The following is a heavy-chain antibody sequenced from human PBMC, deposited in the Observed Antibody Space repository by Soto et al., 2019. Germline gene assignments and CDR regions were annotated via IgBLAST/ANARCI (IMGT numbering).Heavy chain of an antibody. V-gene: IGHV3-30*04. D-gene: IGHD6-19*01. Sequence: GGSVRLSCAASGVIFSDYAMHWVRQAPGKGLEWVTVISFDGKNKYYADSVKGRFTISRDNSKNTLYLQMNSLRAEDTAVYYCARDQSIAVAGLSHWYYYGMDVWGQGTTVTVSS. CDR3: ARDQSIAVAGLSHWYYYGMDV. CDR1: GVIFSDYA. CDR2: ISFDGKNK. J-gene: IGHJ6*02.